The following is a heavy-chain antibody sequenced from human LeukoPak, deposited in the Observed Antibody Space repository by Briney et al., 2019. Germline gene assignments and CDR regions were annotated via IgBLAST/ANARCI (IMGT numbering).Heavy chain of an antibody. J-gene: IGHJ4*02. V-gene: IGHV4-30-2*01. CDR2: MYHSGST. CDR1: GGSISSSGYS. CDR3: ARASAGNFDY. Sequence: PSETLSLTCAVSGGSISSSGYSWSWIRQPPGKGQEWIGYMYHSGSTYYNPSLKSRVTISVDRSKNQFSLKLSSVTAADTAVYYCARASAGNFDYWGQGTLVTVSS.